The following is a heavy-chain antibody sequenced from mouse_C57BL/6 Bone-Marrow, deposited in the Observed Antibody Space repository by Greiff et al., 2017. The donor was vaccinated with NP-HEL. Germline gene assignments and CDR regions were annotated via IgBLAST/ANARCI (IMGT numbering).Heavy chain of an antibody. CDR2: INPSNGGT. V-gene: IGHV1-53*01. CDR1: GYTFTSYW. Sequence: QVQLQQPGTELVKPGASVKLSCKASGYTFTSYWMHWVKQRPGQGLEWIGNINPSNGGTNYNEEFKSKATLTVDKSSSTAYMQLSSLTSEDSAVYYCARWRKITTVDVYFDYWGQGTTLTVSS. J-gene: IGHJ2*01. D-gene: IGHD1-1*01. CDR3: ARWRKITTVDVYFDY.